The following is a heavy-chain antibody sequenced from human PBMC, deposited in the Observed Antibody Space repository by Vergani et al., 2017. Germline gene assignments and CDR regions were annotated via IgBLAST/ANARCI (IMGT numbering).Heavy chain of an antibody. CDR3: ARAPRYSSGWFGYFDY. J-gene: IGHJ4*02. CDR1: GDSVSSNSAA. D-gene: IGHD6-19*01. CDR2: TNYRSKWYN. Sequence: QVQLQQSGPGLVKPSQTLSLTCAISGDSVSSNSAAWNWIRQSPSRGLEWLGRTNYRSKWYNDYAVSVKSRITINPDTSNNQFSLQLNSVTPEDTAVYYCARAPRYSSGWFGYFDYWGQGTLVTVSS. V-gene: IGHV6-1*01.